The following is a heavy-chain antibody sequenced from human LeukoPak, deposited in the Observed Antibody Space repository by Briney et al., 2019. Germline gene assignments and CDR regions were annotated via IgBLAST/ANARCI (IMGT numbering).Heavy chain of an antibody. J-gene: IGHJ4*02. D-gene: IGHD6-6*01. CDR2: INPNSGGT. Sequence: ASVKVSCKASGYTFTGYYMHWVRQAPGQGLEWMGWINPNSGGTNYAQKFQGRVTMTSDTSISTAYMELSRLRSDDTAVYYCARGIAARSPLDYWGQGTLVTVSS. CDR1: GYTFTGYY. CDR3: ARGIAARSPLDY. V-gene: IGHV1-2*02.